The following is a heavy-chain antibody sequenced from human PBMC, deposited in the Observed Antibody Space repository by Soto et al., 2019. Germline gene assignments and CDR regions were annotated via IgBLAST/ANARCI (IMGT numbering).Heavy chain of an antibody. CDR1: GGSIGGGGGS. V-gene: IGHV4-30-2*01. CDR3: ARAGGLGAVAVDY. D-gene: IGHD6-19*01. Sequence: SETLCLTCGVSGGSIGGGGGSWSWIRQPPGKGLEWIGYIYHSGSTYYNPSLKSRVTISVDRSKNQFSLKLSSVTAADTAVYYCARAGGLGAVAVDYWGQGTLVTVSS. J-gene: IGHJ4*02. CDR2: IYHSGST.